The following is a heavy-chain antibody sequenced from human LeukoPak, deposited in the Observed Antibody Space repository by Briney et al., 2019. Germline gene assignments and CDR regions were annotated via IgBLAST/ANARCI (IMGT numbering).Heavy chain of an antibody. CDR2: ISGSGGST. CDR3: AKEIDYYDSSGYYGPRDAFDI. D-gene: IGHD3-22*01. J-gene: IGHJ3*02. V-gene: IGHV3-23*01. Sequence: PGGSLRLSCAASGFTFSSYAMSWVRQAPGKGLEWVSAISGSGGSTYYADSVKGRFTISRDNSKSTLYLQMNSLRAEDTAVYYCAKEIDYYDSSGYYGPRDAFDIWGQGTMVTVSS. CDR1: GFTFSSYA.